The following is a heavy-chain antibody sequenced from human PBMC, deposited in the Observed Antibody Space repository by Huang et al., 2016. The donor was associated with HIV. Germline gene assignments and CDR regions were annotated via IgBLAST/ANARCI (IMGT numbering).Heavy chain of an antibody. J-gene: IGHJ4*02. D-gene: IGHD3-10*01. CDR3: ARTGSYYYGSGSYHFGDY. Sequence: QVQLVESGGGVVQPGRSLRLSCAASGFAFSSYAMHWVRQAQGKGLEWLAVISIDGSNKNYAHSVKGRFTISRDNSKGTVYLQMNSLRPEDTAVYSCARTGSYYYGSGSYHFGDYWGQGTLVTVSS. V-gene: IGHV3-30-3*01. CDR2: ISIDGSNK. CDR1: GFAFSSYA.